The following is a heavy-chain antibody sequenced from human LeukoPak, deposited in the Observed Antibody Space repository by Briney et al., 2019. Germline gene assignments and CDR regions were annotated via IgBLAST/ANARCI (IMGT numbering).Heavy chain of an antibody. CDR2: IYYSGST. D-gene: IGHD2/OR15-2a*01. Sequence: SETLSLTCIVSGGSISSYYWSWIRQPPGKGLEWIGYIYYSGSTNYNPSLKSRVTISVDTSKNQFSLKLSSVTAADTAVYYCARNSLGSLDYWGQGTLVTVSS. V-gene: IGHV4-59*08. J-gene: IGHJ4*02. CDR3: ARNSLGSLDY. CDR1: GGSISSYY.